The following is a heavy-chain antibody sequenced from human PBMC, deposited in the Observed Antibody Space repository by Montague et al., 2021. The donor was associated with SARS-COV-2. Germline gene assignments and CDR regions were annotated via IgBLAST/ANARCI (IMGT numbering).Heavy chain of an antibody. J-gene: IGHJ6*02. CDR1: GFTFSSYA. Sequence: SLRLSCAASGFTFSSYAMHWVRQAPGKGLEWVAVISYDGSNKYYADSVKGRFTISRDNSKNTLYLQMNSLRAEDTAVYYCARDQQDYYGMDVWGQGTTVTVSS. CDR2: ISYDGSNK. V-gene: IGHV3-30*04. CDR3: ARDQQDYYGMDV.